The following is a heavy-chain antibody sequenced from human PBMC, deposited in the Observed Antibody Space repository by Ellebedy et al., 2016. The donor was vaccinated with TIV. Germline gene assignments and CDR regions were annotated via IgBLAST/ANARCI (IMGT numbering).Heavy chain of an antibody. CDR2: IDPSDSYT. CDR1: GFTFSSYA. CDR3: ARHGWPWYYYYGMDV. J-gene: IGHJ6*02. Sequence: GESLKISCAASGFTFSSYAISWVRQMPGKGLEWMGRIDPSDSYTNYSPSFQGHVTISADKSISTAYLQWSSLKASDTAMYYCARHGWPWYYYYGMDVWGQGTTVTVSS. D-gene: IGHD2-15*01. V-gene: IGHV5-10-1*01.